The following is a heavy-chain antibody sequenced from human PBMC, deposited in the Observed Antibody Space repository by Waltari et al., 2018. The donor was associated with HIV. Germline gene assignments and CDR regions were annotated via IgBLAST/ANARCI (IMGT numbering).Heavy chain of an antibody. J-gene: IGHJ4*02. V-gene: IGHV4-31*03. CDR1: GGSISSGGYY. CDR2: IYYSGST. Sequence: QVQLQESGPGLVKPSQTLSLTCTVSGGSISSGGYYWSWLRQHPGQGLEWIGYIYYSGSTYYNPSLKSRVTISVDTSKNQFSLKLSSVTAADTAVYYCARVYYGRHYYDSSGYLDYWGQGTLVTVSS. CDR3: ARVYYGRHYYDSSGYLDY. D-gene: IGHD3-22*01.